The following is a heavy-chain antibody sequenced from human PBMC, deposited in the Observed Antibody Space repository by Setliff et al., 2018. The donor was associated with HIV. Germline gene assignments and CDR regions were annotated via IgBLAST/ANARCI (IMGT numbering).Heavy chain of an antibody. Sequence: SETLSLTCTVSGGSMNSYYWSWIRQPPGKGLEWIGCISTSGSTNYNPSLKSRVTLSIDMSKNQFSLKMSSVTAADTAVYYCTRLAGGYADYWGQGTLVTVSS. CDR2: ISTSGST. CDR3: TRLAGGYADY. V-gene: IGHV4-4*09. J-gene: IGHJ4*02. CDR1: GGSMNSYY. D-gene: IGHD5-12*01.